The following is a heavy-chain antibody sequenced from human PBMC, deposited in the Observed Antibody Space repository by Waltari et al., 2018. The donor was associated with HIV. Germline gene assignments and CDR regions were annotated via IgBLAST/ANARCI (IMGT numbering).Heavy chain of an antibody. CDR1: GLTFSLFG. D-gene: IGHD3-3*01. J-gene: IGHJ4*02. V-gene: IGHV3-30*02. Sequence: QVQLVESGGGVVQPGGSLRLSCAASGLTFSLFGMACVRKAPGKGLEWVAFRQYDRSNKYYADSGKGRFTISRDNSKNTLYLQMNSLRAEDTVVYYCAKDSYYDFLPGSYWGQGTLVTVSS. CDR2: RQYDRSNK. CDR3: AKDSYYDFLPGSY.